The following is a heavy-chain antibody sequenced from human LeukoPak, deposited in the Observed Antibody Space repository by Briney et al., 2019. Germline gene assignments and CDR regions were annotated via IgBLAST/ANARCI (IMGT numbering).Heavy chain of an antibody. CDR3: ARGADTANYYYYGMDV. D-gene: IGHD5-18*01. V-gene: IGHV3-30*04. CDR2: ISYDGSNK. CDR1: GFTFSRYA. Sequence: GGSLRLSCAASGFTFSRYAMHWVRQAPGKGLEWVAVISYDGSNKYYADSVKGRFTISRDNSKNTLYLQMNSLRAEDTAVYYCARGADTANYYYYGMDVWGQGTTVTVSS. J-gene: IGHJ6*02.